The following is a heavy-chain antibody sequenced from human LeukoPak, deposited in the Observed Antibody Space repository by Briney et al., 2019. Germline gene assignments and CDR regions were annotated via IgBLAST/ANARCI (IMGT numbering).Heavy chain of an antibody. CDR1: GGSISSSSYY. CDR2: IYYSGST. V-gene: IGHV4-39*07. J-gene: IGHJ5*02. CDR3: ARDFKDYYGSGSYYSNWFDP. Sequence: SETLSLTCTVSGGSISSSSYYWGWIRQPPGKGLEWIGSIYYSGSTYYNPSLKSRVTISVDTSKNQFSLKLSSVTAADTAVYYCARDFKDYYGSGSYYSNWFDPWGQGTLVTVSS. D-gene: IGHD3-10*01.